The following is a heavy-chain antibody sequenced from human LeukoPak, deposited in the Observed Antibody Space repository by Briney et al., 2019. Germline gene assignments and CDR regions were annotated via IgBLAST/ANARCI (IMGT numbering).Heavy chain of an antibody. V-gene: IGHV3-30*03. D-gene: IGHD3-22*01. CDR3: AIMHGYYDGSGYWVQ. J-gene: IGHJ1*01. Sequence: AGGSLRLSCAASGFTFSSYGMHWVRQAPGKGLEWVAVISYDGSNKYYADSVKGRFTISRDNSKNTLYLQMNSLRAEDTAVYYCAIMHGYYDGSGYWVQWGQGTLVTVSS. CDR2: ISYDGSNK. CDR1: GFTFSSYG.